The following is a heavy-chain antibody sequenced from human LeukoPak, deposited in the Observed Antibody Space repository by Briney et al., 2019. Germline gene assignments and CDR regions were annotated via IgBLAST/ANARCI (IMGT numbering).Heavy chain of an antibody. CDR1: GFTFSGYW. V-gene: IGHV3-74*01. Sequence: GGSLRLSCAASGFTFSGYWMHWVRQAPGKGLAWVSVIRSDGSITTYADSVKGRFTISRDTAKNTLYLRMNSLRAEDTAVYYCARDGRSGNFDKWGQGTLVSVSS. D-gene: IGHD1-26*01. CDR2: IRSDGSIT. CDR3: ARDGRSGNFDK. J-gene: IGHJ4*02.